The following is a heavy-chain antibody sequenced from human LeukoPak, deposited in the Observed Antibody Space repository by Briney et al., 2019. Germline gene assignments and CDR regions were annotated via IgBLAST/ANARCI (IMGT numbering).Heavy chain of an antibody. Sequence: SVKVSCKAFGFTYTNSGMQTVRQARGQRLEWIGWIVVGSGNTNYAQIFQQRVTISRDMSTSTAYMELSSLRSEDTAVYYCAAERWLRQGWYYFWGWGTGVTVSS. CDR1: GFTYTNSG. D-gene: IGHD6-19*01. CDR3: AAERWLRQGWYYF. J-gene: IGHJ4*02. CDR2: IVVGSGNT. V-gene: IGHV1-58*02.